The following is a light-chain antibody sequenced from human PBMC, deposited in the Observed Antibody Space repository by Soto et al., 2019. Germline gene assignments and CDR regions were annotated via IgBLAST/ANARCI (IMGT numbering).Light chain of an antibody. Sequence: DIQMTQAPSPLSASVGDRITITCRASQNIGSWLAWYQQKPGKAPKLLIYDASDLESGVPSRFSGSESGTEFTLTISGLQPDDSATYYCQQFDTYPLTFGGGTKVDIK. CDR2: DAS. CDR1: QNIGSW. J-gene: IGKJ4*01. CDR3: QQFDTYPLT. V-gene: IGKV1-5*01.